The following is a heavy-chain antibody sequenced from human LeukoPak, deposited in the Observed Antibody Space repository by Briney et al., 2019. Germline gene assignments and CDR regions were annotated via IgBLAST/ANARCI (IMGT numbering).Heavy chain of an antibody. D-gene: IGHD3-22*01. J-gene: IGHJ4*02. Sequence: GGSLRLSCAASGFTFSSYGMHWVRQAPGKGLEWVAFIRYDGSNKYYADSVKGRFTISRDNSKNTLYLQMNSLRAEDTAVYYCAKNHYYDSSGYYPDGYYLDYWGQGTLVTVSS. CDR1: GFTFSSYG. CDR3: AKNHYYDSSGYYPDGYYLDY. V-gene: IGHV3-30*02. CDR2: IRYDGSNK.